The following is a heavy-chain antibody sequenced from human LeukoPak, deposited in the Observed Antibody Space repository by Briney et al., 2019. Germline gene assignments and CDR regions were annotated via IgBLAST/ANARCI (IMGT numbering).Heavy chain of an antibody. D-gene: IGHD7-27*01. CDR3: AIDPNWGTHS. J-gene: IGHJ4*02. Sequence: GGSLRLSCAASGFTFSSYWMGWVRHPPGKGLEWVSIIGSSGGGIHYADSVKGRFTISRDNSKNALYLQMNSLRVEDTAVHYCAIDPNWGTHSWGQGVLVTVSS. V-gene: IGHV3-23*01. CDR2: IGSSGGGI. CDR1: GFTFSSYW.